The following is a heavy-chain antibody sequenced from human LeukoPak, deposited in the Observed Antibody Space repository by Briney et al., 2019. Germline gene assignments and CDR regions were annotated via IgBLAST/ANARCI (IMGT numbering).Heavy chain of an antibody. V-gene: IGHV3-21*01. CDR2: ISVRSSHI. CDR1: GLTFSTGAYS. CDR3: ARSYDSSGYYPGALGD. D-gene: IGHD3-22*01. Sequence: GGSLRLSCAASGLTFSTGAYSITWVRQAPGKGLEWVASISVRSSHIFYVDSVKGRFTISRDNAKNSLYLQMNSLRAEETAVYYCARSYDSSGYYPGALGDWGQGTLVTVSS. J-gene: IGHJ4*02.